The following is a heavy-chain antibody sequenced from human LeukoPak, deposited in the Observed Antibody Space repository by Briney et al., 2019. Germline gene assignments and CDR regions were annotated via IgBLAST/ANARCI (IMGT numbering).Heavy chain of an antibody. V-gene: IGHV4-30-4*08. CDR2: IYYSGST. Sequence: SETLSLTCTVSGGSIGSSSYYWGWIRQPPGKGLEWIGYIYYSGSTYYNPSLKSRVTISVDTSKNKCSLKLSSVTAADTAVYYCARRHYYASSGYYYDYFAYWGQGTLVTVSS. CDR1: GGSIGSSSYY. CDR3: ARRHYYASSGYYYDYFAY. J-gene: IGHJ4*02. D-gene: IGHD3-22*01.